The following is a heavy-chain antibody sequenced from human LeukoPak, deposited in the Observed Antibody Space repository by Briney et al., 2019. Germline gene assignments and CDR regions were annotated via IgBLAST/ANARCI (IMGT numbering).Heavy chain of an antibody. J-gene: IGHJ4*02. Sequence: GGSLRLSCAASGFTFSSYGMHWVRQAPGKGMEWVAVMSYDGSEQYYADSVKGRFTISRDNSKNTLYLQMNSLRTEDTAVYYCAKDLRDDRRSYYFDSWGLGTLVTVSS. CDR2: MSYDGSEQ. V-gene: IGHV3-30*18. D-gene: IGHD3-22*01. CDR3: AKDLRDDRRSYYFDS. CDR1: GFTFSSYG.